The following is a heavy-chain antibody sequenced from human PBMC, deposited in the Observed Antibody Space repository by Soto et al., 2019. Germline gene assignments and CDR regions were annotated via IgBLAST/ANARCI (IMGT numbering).Heavy chain of an antibody. CDR1: GYTFSSYS. CDR3: ARAKSGDGGVSYYFDY. V-gene: IGHV1-18*04. J-gene: IGHJ4*02. D-gene: IGHD3-16*01. CDR2: ISAYNGHT. Sequence: QVQLVQSGAEVEKSGASVKVSCKASGYTFSSYSVSWVRQAPGQGLEWMGWISAYNGHTNYAQKFQGRVTMTTDTSTSTAYMELRGLRSDDTAVYYCARAKSGDGGVSYYFDYWGQGTLVIVSS.